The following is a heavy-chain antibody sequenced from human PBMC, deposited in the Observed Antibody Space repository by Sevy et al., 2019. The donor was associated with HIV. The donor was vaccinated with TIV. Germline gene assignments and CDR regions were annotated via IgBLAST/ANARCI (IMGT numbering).Heavy chain of an antibody. V-gene: IGHV1-18*04. CDR2: ISTYNGNT. CDR1: GYKVDMYG. CDR3: ARATGMAVAGTGRYFDF. J-gene: IGHJ4*01. D-gene: IGHD6-19*01. Sequence: ASVKVSCKISGYKVDMYGIAWVRQAPGQGLEWMGWISTYNGNTNYAQNFQGRVTMTTDTSTSVVYMEVGGLRPDDTAVYYCARATGMAVAGTGRYFDFWGQGTLVTVSS.